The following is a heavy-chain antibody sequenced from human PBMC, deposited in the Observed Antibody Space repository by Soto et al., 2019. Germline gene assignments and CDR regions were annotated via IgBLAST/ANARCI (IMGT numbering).Heavy chain of an antibody. J-gene: IGHJ6*02. CDR2: ISDGGNT. Sequence: KPSETLSLTCNVSGGSIYTYYWNWIRQSPGKGLEWIGYISDGGNTYYNPSLKSRLTISVDTSKNQFSLNLSSVTAADTAIYYCARDRLMATAGTARHYFGLDVWGQGTTVTVSS. CDR3: ARDRLMATAGTARHYFGLDV. CDR1: GGSIYTYY. D-gene: IGHD5-18*01. V-gene: IGHV4-59*12.